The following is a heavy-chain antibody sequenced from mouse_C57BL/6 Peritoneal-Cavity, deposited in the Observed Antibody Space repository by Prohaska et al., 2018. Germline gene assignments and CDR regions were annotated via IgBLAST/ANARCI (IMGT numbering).Heavy chain of an antibody. Sequence: EVQLVESGGGLVQPKGSLKLSCAASGFSFNTYAMNWVRQAPGKGLEWVARIRSKSNNYATYYADSVKDRFTISRDDSESMLYLQMNNVKTEDTAMYYCVRQTGSWFAYWGQGTLVTVSA. D-gene: IGHD4-1*01. CDR1: GFSFNTYA. CDR2: IRSKSNNYAT. J-gene: IGHJ3*01. CDR3: VRQTGSWFAY. V-gene: IGHV10-1*01.